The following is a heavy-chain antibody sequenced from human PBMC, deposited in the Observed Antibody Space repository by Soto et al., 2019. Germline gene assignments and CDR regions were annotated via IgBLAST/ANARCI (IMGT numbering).Heavy chain of an antibody. CDR1: GSRFSNYV. Sequence: QVQLVQSGAEVKTPGSSLKVSCTVSGSRFSNYVISWVRQAPGHGLEWLGRNIPIFNTTQYPQKFQGRVTITADKSTNTASLELSSLRSDDTAVYYCAREGRGKKAGYNGLVSLGYWGQGTPVTVSS. CDR2: NIPIFNTT. CDR3: AREGRGKKAGYNGLVSLGY. J-gene: IGHJ4*02. V-gene: IGHV1-69*06. D-gene: IGHD2-2*02.